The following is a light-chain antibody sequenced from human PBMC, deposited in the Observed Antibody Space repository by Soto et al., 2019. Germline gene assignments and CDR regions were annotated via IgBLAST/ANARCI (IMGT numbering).Light chain of an antibody. V-gene: IGKV3-15*01. CDR1: QSVSSSY. J-gene: IGKJ4*01. Sequence: SCRASQSVSSSYLAWYQQKPGQAPRLLIYGASTRATGIPVRFSGSGSGTEFTLTITSLQSEDFAVYYCQEYNTWRPITFGGGTKVDIK. CDR3: QEYNTWRPIT. CDR2: GAS.